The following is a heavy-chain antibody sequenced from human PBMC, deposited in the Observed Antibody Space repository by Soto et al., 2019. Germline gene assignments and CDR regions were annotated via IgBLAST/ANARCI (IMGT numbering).Heavy chain of an antibody. CDR3: ARPSIAARPALDYGMDV. CDR1: GYSFTSYW. CDR2: IYPGDSDT. J-gene: IGHJ6*02. V-gene: IGHV5-51*01. D-gene: IGHD6-6*01. Sequence: PGESLKISCQGSGYSFTSYWIGWVRQMPGKGLEWMGIIYPGDSDTRYSPSFQGQVTISADKSISTAYLQWSSLKASDTAMYYCARPSIAARPALDYGMDVWGQGTTVTVSS.